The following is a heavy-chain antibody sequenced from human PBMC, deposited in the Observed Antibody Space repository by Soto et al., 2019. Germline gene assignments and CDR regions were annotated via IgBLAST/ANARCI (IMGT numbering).Heavy chain of an antibody. Sequence: GGSLRLSCAASGFTFSSYSMNWVRQAPGKGLEWVSSISSSSSYIYYADSVKGRFTISRDNAKNSLYLQMNSLRAEDTAVYYCARDHVAAAGTVGGYLWGQGTLVTVSS. CDR1: GFTFSSYS. CDR3: ARDHVAAAGTVGGYL. V-gene: IGHV3-21*01. J-gene: IGHJ4*02. D-gene: IGHD6-13*01. CDR2: ISSSSSYI.